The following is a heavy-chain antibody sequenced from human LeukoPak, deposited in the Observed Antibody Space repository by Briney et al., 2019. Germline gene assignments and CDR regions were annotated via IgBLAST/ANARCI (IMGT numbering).Heavy chain of an antibody. CDR1: GVSMSIYY. D-gene: IGHD6-19*01. V-gene: IGHV4-59*01. CDR3: VGRQVAGAFEI. J-gene: IGHJ3*02. CDR2: ISYIGSS. Sequence: SETLSLTCTVSGVSMSIYYWSWIRQPPGKRLEWIAFISYIGSSNYNPSLTSRATISVDSSKNQFSLKLNSVTAADTAVYYCVGRQVAGAFEIWGQGTMVTVSS.